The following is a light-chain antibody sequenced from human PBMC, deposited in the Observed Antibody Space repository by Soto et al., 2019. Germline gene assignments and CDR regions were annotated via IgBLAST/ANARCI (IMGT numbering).Light chain of an antibody. Sequence: QSVLTQPASVSGSPGQSITISCTGTSSDVGSYNLVSWYQQHPGKAPKLMIFEVSKRPSGISNRFSGSKSGNTASLTISGLQAEDEADYYCCSYAGYSTEVVFGGGTKLTVL. CDR3: CSYAGYSTEVV. CDR2: EVS. CDR1: SSDVGSYNL. J-gene: IGLJ2*01. V-gene: IGLV2-23*02.